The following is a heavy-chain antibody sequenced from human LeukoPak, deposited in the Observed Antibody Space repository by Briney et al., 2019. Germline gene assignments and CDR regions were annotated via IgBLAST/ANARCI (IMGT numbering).Heavy chain of an antibody. Sequence: ASVKGSCKASGYTFTCYYMHWVRQAPGQGLEWMGWINPNSGGTNYAQKFQGRVTMTRDTSISTAYMELSRLRSDDTAVYYCARFRGGSGSYCLDYWGQGSLVTVSS. J-gene: IGHJ4*02. CDR1: GYTFTCYY. D-gene: IGHD3-10*01. CDR2: INPNSGGT. CDR3: ARFRGGSGSYCLDY. V-gene: IGHV1-2*02.